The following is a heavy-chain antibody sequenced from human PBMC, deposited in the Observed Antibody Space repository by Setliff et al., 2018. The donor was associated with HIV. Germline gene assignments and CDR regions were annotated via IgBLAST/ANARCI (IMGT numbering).Heavy chain of an antibody. CDR1: GGSFSSYY. Sequence: PSETLSLTCAVYGGSFSSYYWIWIRQPPGKGLEWIGEINHSGSTAYNPSLKSRVTIAVDTSKNQFSLKLSSVTAADTAVYYCARWPPHRSSDYDQEYYFDYWGQGTLVTVSS. J-gene: IGHJ4*02. CDR2: INHSGST. D-gene: IGHD3-22*01. CDR3: ARWPPHRSSDYDQEYYFDY. V-gene: IGHV4-34*01.